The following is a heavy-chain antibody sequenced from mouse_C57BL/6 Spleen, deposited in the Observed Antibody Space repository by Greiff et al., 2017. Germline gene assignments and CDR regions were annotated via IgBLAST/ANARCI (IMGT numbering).Heavy chain of an antibody. CDR2: IYPSDSYT. J-gene: IGHJ3*01. CDR1: GYTFTSYW. D-gene: IGHD6-1*01. Sequence: QVQLQQPGAELVMPGASVKLSCKASGYTFTSYWMHWVKQRPGQGLEWIGEIYPSDSYTNYNQKFKGKSTLTADQSSSTAYMQLSSLTSEDSAFFYCATCSSRSWCAYWGQGTLVTVSS. CDR3: ATCSSRSWCAY. V-gene: IGHV1-69*01.